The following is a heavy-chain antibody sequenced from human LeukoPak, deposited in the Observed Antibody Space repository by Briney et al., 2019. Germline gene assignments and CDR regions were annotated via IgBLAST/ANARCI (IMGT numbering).Heavy chain of an antibody. J-gene: IGHJ6*03. V-gene: IGHV3-66*01. CDR3: AKDSYYYGSGSYYLYYYYYMDV. Sequence: PGGSLRLSCAASGFTVSSNYMSWVRQAPGKGLEWVSVIYNTGSTYYADSVKGRFTISRDNSKNTLYLQMNSLRAEDTAVYYCAKDSYYYGSGSYYLYYYYYMDVWGKGTTVTISS. CDR1: GFTVSSNY. D-gene: IGHD3-10*01. CDR2: IYNTGST.